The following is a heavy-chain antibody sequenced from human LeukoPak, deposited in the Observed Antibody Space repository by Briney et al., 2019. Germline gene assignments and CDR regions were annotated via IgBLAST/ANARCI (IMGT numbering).Heavy chain of an antibody. V-gene: IGHV3-30*03. CDR3: AAMVVTVEAFDY. J-gene: IGHJ4*02. CDR1: GFTFSSYG. Sequence: GGSLRLSCAACGFTFSSYGMHWVRQAPGKGVEGVAVISYDGSNKYCADSVKARFTISRDSSKNPLYLQMNSLRAGDTAVYYCAAMVVTVEAFDYWGQGPLVTVSS. D-gene: IGHD2-21*02. CDR2: ISYDGSNK.